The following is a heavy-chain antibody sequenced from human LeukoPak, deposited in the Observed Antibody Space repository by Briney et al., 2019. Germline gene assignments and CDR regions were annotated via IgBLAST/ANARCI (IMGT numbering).Heavy chain of an antibody. CDR1: GFTFSDYY. CDR3: APFGGWGLPVFDY. J-gene: IGHJ4*02. Sequence: KPGGSLRLSCAASGFTFSDYYMSWIRQAPGKGLEWVSYISSSGTAIYYADSVKGRLTISRDNTKNSLYLQMNSLRAEDTAVYYCAPFGGWGLPVFDYWGQGTLVTVSS. CDR2: ISSSGTAI. V-gene: IGHV3-11*04. D-gene: IGHD1-26*01.